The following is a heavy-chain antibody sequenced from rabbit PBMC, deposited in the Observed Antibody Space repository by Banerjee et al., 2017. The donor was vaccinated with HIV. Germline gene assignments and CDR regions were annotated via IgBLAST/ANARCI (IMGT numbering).Heavy chain of an antibody. V-gene: IGHV1S7*01. CDR3: ARGVTMTMVTFNL. CDR2: IDPVFGNT. CDR1: GFDFSSTY. Sequence: QLKETGGGLAHPGGSLTLSCKASGFDFSSTYMRWVCQAPGKGLEWIGYIDPVFGNTYYASWVNGRFTISSHNAQNTLYLQLNSLTAADTATYFCARGVTMTMVTFNLWGPGTLVTVS. J-gene: IGHJ4*01. D-gene: IGHD2-1*01.